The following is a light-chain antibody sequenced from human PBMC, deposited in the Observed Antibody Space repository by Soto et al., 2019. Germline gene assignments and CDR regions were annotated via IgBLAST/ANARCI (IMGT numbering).Light chain of an antibody. CDR2: GAS. CDR1: ETITNND. Sequence: EIVLMQSPDILSLSPGERATVSCRASETITNNDLAWYQQKPGQAPRLLLYGASTRPTGIPDRCSGSGSGTDFLLTIDRLEAEDFAVYCCHHYGSSPPYTFGQGTTLDIK. V-gene: IGKV3-20*01. J-gene: IGKJ2*01. CDR3: HHYGSSPPYT.